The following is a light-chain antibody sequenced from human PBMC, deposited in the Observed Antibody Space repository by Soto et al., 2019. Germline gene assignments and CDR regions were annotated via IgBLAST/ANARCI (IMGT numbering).Light chain of an antibody. J-gene: IGKJ1*01. CDR3: QQYDSSRT. CDR1: QSVSNSY. Sequence: EIVLTQSPGTLSLSPGERATLSCRASQSVSNSYLAWYQQKPGQAPRLLIYGVSSRATGIPDRFSGSGSGTDFTLPISRLEPEDFAVYYCQQYDSSRTFGQGTKVEIK. CDR2: GVS. V-gene: IGKV3-20*01.